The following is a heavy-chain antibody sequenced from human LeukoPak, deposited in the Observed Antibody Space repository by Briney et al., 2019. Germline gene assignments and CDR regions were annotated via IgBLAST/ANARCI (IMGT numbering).Heavy chain of an antibody. CDR2: IYHSGST. CDR3: ARVSYYYDSSGYFIFDY. CDR1: GYSISSGYY. Sequence: SETQSLTCAVSGYSISSGYYWGWIRQPPGKGLEWIGSIYHSGSTYYNPSLKSRVTISVDTSKNQFSLKLSSVTAADTAVYYCARVSYYYDSSGYFIFDYWGQGTLVTVSS. V-gene: IGHV4-38-2*01. J-gene: IGHJ4*02. D-gene: IGHD3-22*01.